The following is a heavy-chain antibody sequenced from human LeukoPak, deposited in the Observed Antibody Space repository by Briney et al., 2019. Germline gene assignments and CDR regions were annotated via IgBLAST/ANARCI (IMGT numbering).Heavy chain of an antibody. CDR1: GYTFTSFD. CDR3: ARGGGVTPYYFDY. J-gene: IGHJ4*02. CDR2: MNPNSGNT. V-gene: IGHV1-8*03. Sequence: ASVKVSCKASGYTFTSFDINWVRQATGQGLERMGWMNPNSGNTGYAQKFQGRVTITRNTSISTAYMELSSLRSEDTAVYYCARGGGVTPYYFDYWGQGTLVTVSS. D-gene: IGHD4-23*01.